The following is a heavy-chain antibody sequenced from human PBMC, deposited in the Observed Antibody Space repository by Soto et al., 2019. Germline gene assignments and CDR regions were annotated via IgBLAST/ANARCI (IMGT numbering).Heavy chain of an antibody. D-gene: IGHD6-19*01. V-gene: IGHV4-39*01. CDR1: GGSINSGRHY. CDR3: ARHVAVAGLYYFDY. CDR2: IYYSGST. Sequence: QLQLQESGPGLVKPSETLSLTCTVSGGSINSGRHYWGWLRQPPGKGLEWIANIYYSGSTHYNPSLKSRVNISVDTSKTQFSLKLSSVTAADTAVYYCARHVAVAGLYYFDYWGQGPLGTVPS. J-gene: IGHJ4*02.